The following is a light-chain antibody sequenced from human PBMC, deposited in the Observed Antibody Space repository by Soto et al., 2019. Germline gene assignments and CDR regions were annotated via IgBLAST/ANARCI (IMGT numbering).Light chain of an antibody. CDR2: GAS. J-gene: IGKJ1*01. CDR1: QSVRSSY. V-gene: IGKV3-20*01. CDR3: QQYGSSPWT. Sequence: EIVLTQSPGTLSLSPGERATLSCRASQSVRSSYLAWYQQKPGQAPRLLIHGASSRATGIPDRFSGSESGTDFTLTISRLEPEDLAMYYCQQYGSSPWTFGQGTKVE.